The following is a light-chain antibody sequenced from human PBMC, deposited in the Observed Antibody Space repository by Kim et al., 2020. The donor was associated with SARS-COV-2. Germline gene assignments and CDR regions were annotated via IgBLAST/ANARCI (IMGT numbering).Light chain of an antibody. Sequence: APGKTARSTCGGNNIGSKSVHWYQQKPGQAPVLVIYYDSHRPSGIPERFSGSNSGNTATLTISRVEAGDEADYYCQVWDSSSDHRVFGGGTQLTVL. J-gene: IGLJ2*01. CDR2: YDS. V-gene: IGLV3-21*04. CDR1: NIGSKS. CDR3: QVWDSSSDHRV.